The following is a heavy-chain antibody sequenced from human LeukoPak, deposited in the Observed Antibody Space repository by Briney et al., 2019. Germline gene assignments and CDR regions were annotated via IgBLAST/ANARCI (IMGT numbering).Heavy chain of an antibody. CDR1: GFTFSNYE. Sequence: GGSLRLACVASGFTFSNYEMNWVRQAPGKGLEWVSYISSSGSLISYADSVKGRFTISRDNAKSSLYLQMNSLRAEDTAVYYCARDISDDYWGQGTLVTVSS. CDR3: ARDISDDY. CDR2: ISSSGSLI. D-gene: IGHD1-26*01. J-gene: IGHJ4*02. V-gene: IGHV3-48*03.